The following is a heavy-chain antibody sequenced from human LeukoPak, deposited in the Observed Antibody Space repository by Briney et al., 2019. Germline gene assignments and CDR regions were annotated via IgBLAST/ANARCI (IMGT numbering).Heavy chain of an antibody. CDR1: GYTFTSYD. CDR3: ARVKSQRITIFGVVIRISNWSDP. D-gene: IGHD3-3*01. Sequence: GASVKVSCKASGYTFTSYDINWVRQATGQGLEWMGWMNPNSGNTGYAQKFQGGVTMTRNTSISTAYMELSSLRSEDTAVYYCARVKSQRITIFGVVIRISNWSDPWGQGTLVTVSS. CDR2: MNPNSGNT. V-gene: IGHV1-8*01. J-gene: IGHJ5*02.